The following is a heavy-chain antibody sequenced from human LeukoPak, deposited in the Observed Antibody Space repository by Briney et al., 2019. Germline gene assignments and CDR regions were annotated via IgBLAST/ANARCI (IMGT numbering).Heavy chain of an antibody. D-gene: IGHD1-26*01. CDR3: ARDSWDMAGYAFDI. CDR1: GGSISSGDYY. CDR2: IYYSGST. V-gene: IGHV4-61*08. J-gene: IGHJ3*02. Sequence: KTSQTLSLTCTVSGGSISSGDYYWSWIRQPPGKGLEWIGYIYYSGSTNYNPSLKSRVTISVDTSKNQFSLKLSSVTAADTAVYYCARDSWDMAGYAFDIWGQGTMVTVSS.